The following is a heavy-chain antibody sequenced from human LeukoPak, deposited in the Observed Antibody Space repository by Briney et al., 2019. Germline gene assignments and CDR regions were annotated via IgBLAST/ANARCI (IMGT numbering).Heavy chain of an antibody. D-gene: IGHD3-22*01. CDR3: AGDRITMIVVVRFDY. Sequence: GGSLRLSCAASGFTFSSYEMNWVRQAPGKGLEWVSYISSSGSTIYYADSVKGRFTISRDNAKNSLYLQMNSLRAEDTAVYYCAGDRITMIVVVRFDYWGQGTLVTVSS. CDR1: GFTFSSYE. V-gene: IGHV3-48*03. CDR2: ISSSGSTI. J-gene: IGHJ4*02.